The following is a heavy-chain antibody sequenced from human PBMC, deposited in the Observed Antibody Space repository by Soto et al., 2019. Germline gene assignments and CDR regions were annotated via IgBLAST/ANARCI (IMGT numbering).Heavy chain of an antibody. V-gene: IGHV1-18*04. D-gene: IGHD1-26*01. J-gene: IGHJ6*02. Sequence: ASVKVSCKASGYTFTSYGISWVRQAPGQGLEWMGWISAYNGNTNYAQKLQGRVTMTTDTSTSTAYMELRSLRSDDTAVYYCARDPGGGATWENYYYYGMDVWGQGTTVTVSS. CDR3: ARDPGGGATWENYYYYGMDV. CDR1: GYTFTSYG. CDR2: ISAYNGNT.